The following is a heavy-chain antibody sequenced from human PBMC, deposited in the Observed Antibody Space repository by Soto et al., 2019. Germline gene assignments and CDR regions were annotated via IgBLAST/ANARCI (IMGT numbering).Heavy chain of an antibody. CDR3: ARGRRVVPSALFRRAGDYALDV. CDR2: INHSGST. Sequence: SSETLSLTCAVYGGSFSGYYWSWIRQPPGKGLEWIGEINHSGSTKDNPSLTSRVTISVDTSKNQFSLRLSSVTAADTAVYYCARGRRVVPSALFRRAGDYALDVWGQGTTVTVSS. CDR1: GGSFSGYY. V-gene: IGHV4-34*01. D-gene: IGHD2-2*01. J-gene: IGHJ6*02.